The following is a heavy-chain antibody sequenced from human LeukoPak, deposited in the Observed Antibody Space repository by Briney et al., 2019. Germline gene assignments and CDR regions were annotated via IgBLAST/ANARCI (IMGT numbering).Heavy chain of an antibody. J-gene: IGHJ4*02. CDR2: INWTDCST. Sequence: GGSLRLSCAASGFTFDDYGMSWVREAPGKGLEWVYGINWTDCSTGYAESAKGRFNFSRDNAKNSLYLQMNSLRAEDTALYHCAIGAGGITVPTWYDCWGQRTLVTLPS. D-gene: IGHD1-20*01. V-gene: IGHV3-20*01. CDR3: AIGAGGITVPTWYDC. CDR1: GFTFDDYG.